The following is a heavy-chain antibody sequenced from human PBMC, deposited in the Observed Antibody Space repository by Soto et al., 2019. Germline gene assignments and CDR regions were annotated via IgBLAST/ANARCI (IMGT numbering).Heavy chain of an antibody. CDR2: IIPIFGTA. J-gene: IGHJ6*02. V-gene: IGHV1-69*01. D-gene: IGHD2-2*01. CDR3: ARGVVVVPAATVYYGIDV. Sequence: QVQLVQSGAEVKKPGSSVKVSCKASGGTFSSYAISWVRQAPGQGLEWMGGIIPIFGTANYAQKFQGRVTITADESTSTAYMELSSLRSEDTAVYYCARGVVVVPAATVYYGIDVWGQGTTVTVSS. CDR1: GGTFSSYA.